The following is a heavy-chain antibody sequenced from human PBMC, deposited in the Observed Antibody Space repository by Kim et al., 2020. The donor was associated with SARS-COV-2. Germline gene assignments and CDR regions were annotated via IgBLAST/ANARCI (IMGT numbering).Heavy chain of an antibody. CDR1: GFNFSDYY. D-gene: IGHD6-13*01. J-gene: IGHJ4*01. CDR3: ARGPGGASSWYVFDY. V-gene: IGHV3-11*05. Sequence: GGSLRLSCEASGFNFSDYYMSWIRQAPGKGLEWVSYIRHGGSYKKYADSLKGRFTISRDNSENSLYLQMNSLRAEDTAVYYCARGPGGASSWYVFDYCG. CDR2: IRHGGSYK.